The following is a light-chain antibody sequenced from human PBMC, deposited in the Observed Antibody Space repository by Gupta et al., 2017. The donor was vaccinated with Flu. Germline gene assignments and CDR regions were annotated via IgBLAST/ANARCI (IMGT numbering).Light chain of an antibody. CDR2: DAS. Sequence: DIQMTQSPSSLSASVGDRVTITCRASQSISSYLDWYQQKPGKAPKLLIYDASSLESGVPSRFSGSGSGTDFTLTISSRQPEDFAAYYCQQSNSTPRTFGQGTXVEIK. V-gene: IGKV1-39*01. CDR3: QQSNSTPRT. J-gene: IGKJ1*01. CDR1: QSISSY.